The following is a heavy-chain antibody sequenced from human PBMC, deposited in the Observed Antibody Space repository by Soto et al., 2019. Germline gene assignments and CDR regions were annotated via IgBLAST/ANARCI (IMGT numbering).Heavy chain of an antibody. CDR3: ARGSWDDVSGHYYLDV. V-gene: IGHV6-1*01. Sequence: PSQTLSLTCAISEDSVSSNSAGWNWVRQTPSRGLEWLGRTYYKSRWFNNYAVSVKSRITINPDTSQNQFSLHLDSVTPEDTAVYFCARGSWDDVSGHYYLDVWGKGTTVTVSS. CDR1: EDSVSSNSAG. J-gene: IGHJ6*03. D-gene: IGHD5-12*01. CDR2: TYYKSRWFN.